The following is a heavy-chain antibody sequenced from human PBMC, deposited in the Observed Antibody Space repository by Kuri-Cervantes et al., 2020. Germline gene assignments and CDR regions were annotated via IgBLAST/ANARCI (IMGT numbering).Heavy chain of an antibody. J-gene: IGHJ4*02. CDR2: IKQDGSEK. CDR3: AKGAVSGTRYYFDY. V-gene: IGHV3-7*05. CDR1: GFTFSSYW. D-gene: IGHD6-19*01. Sequence: GESLKISCAASGFTFSSYWMSWVRQAPGKGLEWVANIKQDGSEKYYVDSVKGRFTISRDNSKNSLYLQMNSLRAEDTALYYCAKGAVSGTRYYFDYWGQGTLVTVSS.